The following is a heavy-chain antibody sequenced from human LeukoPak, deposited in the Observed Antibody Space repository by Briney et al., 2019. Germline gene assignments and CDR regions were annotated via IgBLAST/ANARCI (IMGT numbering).Heavy chain of an antibody. CDR1: GGSISSGDYY. D-gene: IGHD4-17*01. CDR2: IYYSGST. V-gene: IGHV4-30-4*01. CDR3: ARDSVTGMRSNDY. Sequence: SQTLSLTCTVSGGSISSGDYYWSWIRQPPGKGLEWIGYIYYSGSTYYNPSLKSRVTISVDTSKNQFSLKLSSVTAADTAVYYCARDSVTGMRSNDYWGQGTLVTVAS. J-gene: IGHJ4*02.